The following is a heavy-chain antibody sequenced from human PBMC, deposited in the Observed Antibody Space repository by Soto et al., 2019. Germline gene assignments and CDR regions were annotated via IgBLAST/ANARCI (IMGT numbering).Heavy chain of an antibody. CDR3: ARAINYDFWSGRIRHYFDY. J-gene: IGHJ4*02. Sequence: SETLSLTRTVSCVYIINLYCSWIRQNPGKGLEWIGSIYYSGSTYYNPSLKSRVTISVDTSKNQFSLKLSSVTAADTAVYYCARAINYDFWSGRIRHYFDYWGQGILVTVS. V-gene: IGHV4-59*08. CDR2: IYYSGST. CDR1: CVYIINLY. D-gene: IGHD3-3*01.